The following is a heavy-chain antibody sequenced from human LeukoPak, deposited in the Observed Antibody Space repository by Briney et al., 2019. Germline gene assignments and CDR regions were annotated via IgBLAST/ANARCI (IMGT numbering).Heavy chain of an antibody. CDR3: ARGVKQLARFYFYMGV. Sequence: SETLSLTCGVSGGSFSGYLWNWVRQSPGKGLEWIGEINHSGTTNYNPSLKSRVTISIDRSRNQFSLNLTSVTAADTAVFYCARGVKQLARFYFYMGVWDKGTTVTVSS. D-gene: IGHD3-22*01. J-gene: IGHJ6*03. CDR1: GGSFSGYL. V-gene: IGHV4-34*01. CDR2: INHSGTT.